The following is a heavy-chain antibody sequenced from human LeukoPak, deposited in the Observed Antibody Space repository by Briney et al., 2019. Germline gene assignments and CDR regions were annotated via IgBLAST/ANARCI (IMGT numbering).Heavy chain of an antibody. V-gene: IGHV6-1*01. CDR3: ARWNHRLVHFDS. CDR2: TCYKSKWSD. CDR1: GDSISSNSVA. D-gene: IGHD1-14*01. Sequence: SQTLSLTCGISGDSISSNSVAWNWIRQSPSRGLEWLGRTCYKSKWSDAYALSVKSRITITPDTSKNQFSLQLNSVTPEDTIIYYCARWNHRLVHFDSWGQGTLVTVSS. J-gene: IGHJ4*02.